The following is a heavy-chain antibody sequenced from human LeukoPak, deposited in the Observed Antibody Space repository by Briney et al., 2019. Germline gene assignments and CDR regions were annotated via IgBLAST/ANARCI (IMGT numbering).Heavy chain of an antibody. CDR3: AREAFPSHYYGSSGYYFG. V-gene: IGHV1-2*06. Sequence: RASVKVSCKASGYTFTGYYMHWVRQAPGQGLEWMGRINPNSGGTNYAQKFQGRVTMTRDTSISTAYMELSRLRSDDTAVYYCAREAFPSHYYGSSGYYFGWGQGTLVTVSS. J-gene: IGHJ4*02. D-gene: IGHD3-22*01. CDR1: GYTFTGYY. CDR2: INPNSGGT.